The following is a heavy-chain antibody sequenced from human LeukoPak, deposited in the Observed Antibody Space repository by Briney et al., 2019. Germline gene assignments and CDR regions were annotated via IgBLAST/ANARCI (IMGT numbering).Heavy chain of an antibody. V-gene: IGHV3-23*01. Sequence: PGGSLRLSCAASGFTFSNYAMSWVRQAPGKGLEWVSAISGSSGPTHYADSVKGRFTISRDNSKNTLYLQMNSLRAEDTAVYYCAKRYSGYAPLGFDPWGQGTLVTVSS. CDR1: GFTFSNYA. CDR3: AKRYSGYAPLGFDP. D-gene: IGHD5-12*01. CDR2: ISGSSGPT. J-gene: IGHJ5*02.